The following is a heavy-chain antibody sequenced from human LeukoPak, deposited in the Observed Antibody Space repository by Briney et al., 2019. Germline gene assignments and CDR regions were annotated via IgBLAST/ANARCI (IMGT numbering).Heavy chain of an antibody. D-gene: IGHD1-26*01. CDR3: ARAPEWGDAFDI. J-gene: IGHJ3*02. V-gene: IGHV1-46*01. CDR2: INPSGGST. Sequence: VSVKVSCKASGYTFTSYYMHWVRQAPGQGLEWMGIINPSGGSTSYAQKFQGRVTMTRDMSTSTVYMELSSLRSEDTAVYYCARAPEWGDAFDIWGQGTMVTVSS. CDR1: GYTFTSYY.